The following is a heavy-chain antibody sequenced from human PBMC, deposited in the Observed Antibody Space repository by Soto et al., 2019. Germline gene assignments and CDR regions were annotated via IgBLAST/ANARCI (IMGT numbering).Heavy chain of an antibody. CDR3: ARGGGTILAPLP. V-gene: IGHV1-2*02. CDR2: INPNSGAT. D-gene: IGHD3-3*01. J-gene: IGHJ5*02. CDR1: GYTFTDYF. Sequence: QVQLVQSGAEVKKPGASVKVSCRASGYTFTDYFMHWVRQAPGQGLEWMGWINPNSGATKDAQKFQGRVTLSRDTSIRTAYMELSGLRSDDTAVYYCARGGGTILAPLPWGQGTMVTVSS.